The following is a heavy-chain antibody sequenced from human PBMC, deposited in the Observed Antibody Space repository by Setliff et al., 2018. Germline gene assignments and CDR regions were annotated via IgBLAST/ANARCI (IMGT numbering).Heavy chain of an antibody. Sequence: SETLSLTCTDSGGSIRGFYWNWIRQPPGKELEWIGDFXXXXXXXXXXXXXXXXXXRVXXXVDTSKNQFSLEMTSITAADAAVYHCARARWAGGYYSGDNYYMDVWGKGTTVTVSS. CDR2: FXXXXXXXXXX. V-gene: IGHV4-59*08. J-gene: IGHJ6*03. CDR1: GGSIRGFY. CDR3: ARARWAGGYYSGDNYYMDV. D-gene: IGHD3-22*01.